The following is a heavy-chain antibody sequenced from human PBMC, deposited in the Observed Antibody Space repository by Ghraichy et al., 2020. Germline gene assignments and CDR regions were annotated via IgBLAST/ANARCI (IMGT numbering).Heavy chain of an antibody. V-gene: IGHV3-43*02. CDR1: GFRFDDYA. Sequence: GGSLRLSCAASGFRFDDYAMHWVRQFPGKGLEWVALINGDSSKTYYSAAVRGRFTISRDNNNKSLYLQMSSLRREDSALYYCATEWEITYSSYYFDGMDIWGQGTTVTVSS. CDR2: INGDSSKT. CDR3: ATEWEITYSSYYFDGMDI. J-gene: IGHJ6*02. D-gene: IGHD2-21*01.